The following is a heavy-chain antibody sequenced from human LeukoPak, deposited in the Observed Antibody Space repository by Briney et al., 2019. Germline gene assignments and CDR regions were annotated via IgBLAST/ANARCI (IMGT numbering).Heavy chain of an antibody. CDR1: GFTFSTYW. J-gene: IGHJ4*02. Sequence: GGSLRLSCAASGFTFSTYWMHWVRQPPGKGLIWVSRINSDGSSTTYADSVKGRFTISRDNAKNTLYLQMNSLRAEDTAVYYCARAVTYGSVSYDRIVPFDYWGQGTLVTVSS. D-gene: IGHD3-10*01. CDR3: ARAVTYGSVSYDRIVPFDY. V-gene: IGHV3-74*01. CDR2: INSDGSST.